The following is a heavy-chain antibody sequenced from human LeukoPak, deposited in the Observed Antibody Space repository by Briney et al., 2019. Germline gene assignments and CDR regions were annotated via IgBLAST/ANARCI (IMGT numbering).Heavy chain of an antibody. CDR1: SGSFSGYY. CDR2: VNHSGST. J-gene: IGHJ4*02. D-gene: IGHD3-10*01. CDR3: ARTQSFYYVSGSPGLIDY. V-gene: IGHV4-34*01. Sequence: SETLSLTCAVYSGSFSGYYRSWIRQPPGKGLEWIGEVNHSGSTNYNPSLKRRVTISVDTSKNQFSLKLSSVTAADTAVYYCARTQSFYYVSGSPGLIDYWGQGTLVTVSS.